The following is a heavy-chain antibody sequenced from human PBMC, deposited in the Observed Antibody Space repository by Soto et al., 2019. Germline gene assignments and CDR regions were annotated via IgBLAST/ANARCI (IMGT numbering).Heavy chain of an antibody. V-gene: IGHV1-69*13. Sequence: GASVKVSCKASGGTFSSYAISWERQAPGQGLEWMGGIIPIFGTANYAQKFQGRVTITADESTSTAYMELSSLRSEDTAVYYCARDSYYYDSSGYYPDAFDIWGQGTMVTVSS. D-gene: IGHD3-22*01. CDR3: ARDSYYYDSSGYYPDAFDI. J-gene: IGHJ3*02. CDR1: GGTFSSYA. CDR2: IIPIFGTA.